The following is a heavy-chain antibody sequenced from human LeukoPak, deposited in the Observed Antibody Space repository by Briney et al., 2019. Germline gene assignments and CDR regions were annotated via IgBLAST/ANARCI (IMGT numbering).Heavy chain of an antibody. V-gene: IGHV3-23*01. CDR1: DFSFITYA. J-gene: IGHJ4*02. CDR3: ARSGKIYFDWLLDY. Sequence: GGSLRLSCAASDFSFITYAMSWVRQAPGKGLEWVSTISGGGDATYYADSVKGRFTISRDNSKNTLYLQMNSLRVEDTAVYYCARSGKIYFDWLLDYWGQGTLVTVSS. D-gene: IGHD3-9*01. CDR2: ISGGGDAT.